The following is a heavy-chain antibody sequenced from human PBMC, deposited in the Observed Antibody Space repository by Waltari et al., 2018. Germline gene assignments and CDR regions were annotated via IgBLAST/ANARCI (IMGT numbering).Heavy chain of an antibody. Sequence: QVQLVQSGAEVKKPGASVKVSCKASGYTFTGYYMHWVRQAPGQGLEWMGWINPNSGDTHYAQKFQGRVTRTRDTSITTAYMELRGLGSDDTAVYYCARVSSGVHVPFDPWGQGTLLTVSS. V-gene: IGHV1-2*02. J-gene: IGHJ5*02. CDR3: ARVSSGVHVPFDP. D-gene: IGHD3-10*01. CDR2: INPNSGDT. CDR1: GYTFTGYY.